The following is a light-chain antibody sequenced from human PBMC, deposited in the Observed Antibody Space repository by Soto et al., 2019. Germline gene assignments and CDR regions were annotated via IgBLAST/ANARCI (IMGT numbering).Light chain of an antibody. J-gene: IGLJ3*02. CDR3: SSYAGAYTWM. V-gene: IGLV2-14*01. CDR2: EVS. CDR1: SSDVGGYNY. Sequence: QSALTQPASVSGSPGQSITISCTGSSSDVGGYNYVSWYQQHPGKAPKLIIYEVSNRPSGVSNRFSGSKSGNTASLTISGLQAEDEADYYCSSYAGAYTWMFGGGTKLTVL.